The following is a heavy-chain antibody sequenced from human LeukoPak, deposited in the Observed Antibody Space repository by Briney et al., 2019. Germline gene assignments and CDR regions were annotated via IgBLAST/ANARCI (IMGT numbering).Heavy chain of an antibody. Sequence: GASVKVSCKASGGTFKNYAISWVRQAPGQGLEWMGWISAYNGNTNYAQKLQGRVTMTTDTSTSTAYMELRSLRSDDTAVYYCARDPLDDYVWGKSYNWFDPWGQGTLVTVSS. J-gene: IGHJ5*02. CDR3: ARDPLDDYVWGKSYNWFDP. CDR2: ISAYNGNT. CDR1: GGTFKNYA. V-gene: IGHV1-18*01. D-gene: IGHD3-16*01.